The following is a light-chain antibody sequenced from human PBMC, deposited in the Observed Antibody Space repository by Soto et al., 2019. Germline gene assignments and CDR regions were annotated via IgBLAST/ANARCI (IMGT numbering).Light chain of an antibody. CDR1: QSVNSD. CDR3: QQYNNWPWT. Sequence: EVVLTQPPGTLSLSPGERDTLSCRASQSVNSDLAWYQQKPGQAPRLLIYGASTRATGIPARFRGSGSGTDFTLTISSLQSEDFAVYYCQQYNNWPWTFGQGTKVDIK. CDR2: GAS. J-gene: IGKJ1*01. V-gene: IGKV3-15*01.